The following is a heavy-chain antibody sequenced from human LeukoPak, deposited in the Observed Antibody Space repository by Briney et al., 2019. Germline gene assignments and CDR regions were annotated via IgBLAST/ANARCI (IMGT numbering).Heavy chain of an antibody. V-gene: IGHV4-30-2*02. Sequence: PSETLSLTCTVSGGSISSGGYYWSWIRQPPGKGLEWIGYIYHSGSTYYNPSLKSRVTISVDTSKNQFSLKLSSVTAADTAVYYCASYSSSWYDHHYFDYWGQGTLVTVSS. CDR2: IYHSGST. J-gene: IGHJ4*02. CDR1: GGSISSGGYY. CDR3: ASYSSSWYDHHYFDY. D-gene: IGHD6-13*01.